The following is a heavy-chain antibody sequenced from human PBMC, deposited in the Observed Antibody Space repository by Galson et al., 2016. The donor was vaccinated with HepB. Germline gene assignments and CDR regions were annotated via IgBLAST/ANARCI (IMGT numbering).Heavy chain of an antibody. CDR3: AKDSRTIVGRRHYYHYGMDV. Sequence: SVKVSCKASGYSFRSYGINWVRQAPGQGLEWMGWISANNDNTNYTQKFQGRVTMTTDTSTDTAYMELRSLRPDDTAVFFCAKDSRTIVGRRHYYHYGMDVWGQGTTVTVSS. V-gene: IGHV1-18*01. CDR1: GYSFRSYG. D-gene: IGHD6-6*01. J-gene: IGHJ6*02. CDR2: ISANNDNT.